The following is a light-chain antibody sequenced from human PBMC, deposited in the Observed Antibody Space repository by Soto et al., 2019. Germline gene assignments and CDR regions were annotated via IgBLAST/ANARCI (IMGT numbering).Light chain of an antibody. CDR3: QQYYSTPLT. CDR1: QSVLSSSNNKNY. CDR2: WAS. J-gene: IGKJ4*01. V-gene: IGKV4-1*01. Sequence: IVMTQSPDSLAVSLGERATFNCKSSQSVLSSSNNKNYLAWYQRKVGQPPKLLIYWASTRESGVPDRFSGSGSGTDFTLTITSLQAEDVAVYYCQQYYSTPLTFGGGTKVEIK.